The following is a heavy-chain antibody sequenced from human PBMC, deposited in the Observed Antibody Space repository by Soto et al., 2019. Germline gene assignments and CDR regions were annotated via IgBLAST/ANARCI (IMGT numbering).Heavy chain of an antibody. CDR2: IIPIFGTA. Sequence: ASVKVSCKASRGTFSSYAISWLRQAPGQGLEWMGGIIPIFGTANYAQKFQGRVTIIADESTSTAYMELSSLRSEDTAVYYCARDLEAATTLGHRGQRTLVTVSS. D-gene: IGHD2-15*01. CDR1: RGTFSSYA. CDR3: ARDLEAATTLGH. J-gene: IGHJ4*02. V-gene: IGHV1-69*13.